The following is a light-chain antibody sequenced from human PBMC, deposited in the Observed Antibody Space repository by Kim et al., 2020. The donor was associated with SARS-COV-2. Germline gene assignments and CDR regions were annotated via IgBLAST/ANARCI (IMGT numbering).Light chain of an antibody. CDR2: GAS. CDR1: QAISNY. V-gene: IGKV1-17*03. Sequence: DIQMNQSPSAMSASVGDRVTITCRASQAISNYLAWFQWRPGKVPKRLIYGASSLQSWVPSRFSGSGSGTEFTLTISNLQPEDFATYCYLQHNNDPLTFGGRTKVESK. J-gene: IGKJ4*01. CDR3: LQHNNDPLT.